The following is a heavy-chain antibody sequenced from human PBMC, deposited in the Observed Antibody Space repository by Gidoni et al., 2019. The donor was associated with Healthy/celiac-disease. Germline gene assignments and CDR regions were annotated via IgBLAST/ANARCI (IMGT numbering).Heavy chain of an antibody. V-gene: IGHV3-49*04. Sequence: EVQLVESGGGLVQPGRSLRLSCTASGFTFGDYPMSGVRQAPGKGPEWVGFIRSKAYGGATEIAASVKGRFTISRDDSKSIAYLQMNSLKTEDTAVYYFTRGYCSSTSCYPISFGYWGQGTLVTVSS. CDR3: TRGYCSSTSCYPISFGY. J-gene: IGHJ4*02. CDR1: GFTFGDYP. D-gene: IGHD2-2*01. CDR2: IRSKAYGGAT.